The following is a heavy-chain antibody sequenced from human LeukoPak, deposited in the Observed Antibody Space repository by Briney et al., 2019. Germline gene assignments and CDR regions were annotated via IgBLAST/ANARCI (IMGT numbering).Heavy chain of an antibody. J-gene: IGHJ3*02. CDR2: INHSGST. D-gene: IGHD4-17*01. CDR1: GGSFSGYY. Sequence: SETLSLTCAVYGGSFSGYYWSWIRQPPGKGLEWIGEINHSGSTNYNPSLKSRVTISVDTSKNQFSLKLSSVTAADTAVYYCARGYDYGDPRGAFDIWGQGTMVTVSS. V-gene: IGHV4-34*01. CDR3: ARGYDYGDPRGAFDI.